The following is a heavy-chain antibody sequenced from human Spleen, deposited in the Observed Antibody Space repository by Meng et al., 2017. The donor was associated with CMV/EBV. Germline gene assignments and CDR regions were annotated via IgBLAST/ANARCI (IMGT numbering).Heavy chain of an antibody. CDR3: ARDRGALVRGVIISAQFDY. V-gene: IGHV3-30*04. CDR1: GFTFSSYA. D-gene: IGHD3-10*01. J-gene: IGHJ4*02. CDR2: ISDDGRNK. Sequence: GESLKISCAVSGFTFSSYAMYWVRQAPGKGLEWVAVISDDGRNKYYADSVKGRFTSSRDNSKNTLYLQMNSLRADDTAMYYCARDRGALVRGVIISAQFDYCGQGTLVTVSS.